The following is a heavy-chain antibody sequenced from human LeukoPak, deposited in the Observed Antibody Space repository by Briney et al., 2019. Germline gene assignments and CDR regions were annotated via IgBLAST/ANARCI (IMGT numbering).Heavy chain of an antibody. CDR3: AKDVGKWESLHFFNY. D-gene: IGHD1-26*01. V-gene: IGHV3-23*01. CDR1: GFTFSSYA. CDR2: ISGSGGST. J-gene: IGHJ4*02. Sequence: GGSLRLSCAASGFTFSSYAMSWVRQAPGKGLEWVSAISGSGGSTYYADSVKGRFTISRDDSRNTLYLQMNSLRGDDTAVYYCAKDVGKWESLHFFNYWGQGTLVTVSS.